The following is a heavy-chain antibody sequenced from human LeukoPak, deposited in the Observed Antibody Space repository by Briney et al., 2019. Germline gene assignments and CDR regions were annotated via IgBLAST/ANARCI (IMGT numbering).Heavy chain of an antibody. CDR1: GFTFSSYG. Sequence: GGSLRLSCAASGFTFSSYGMHWVRQAPGKGLEWVAFIRYDGSNKYYADSVKGRFTISRDNSKNTLHLQMNSLRAEDTAVYYCAKGGYSYDSSGHTPLDYWGQGTLVTVSS. V-gene: IGHV3-30*02. CDR3: AKGGYSYDSSGHTPLDY. J-gene: IGHJ4*02. CDR2: IRYDGSNK. D-gene: IGHD3-22*01.